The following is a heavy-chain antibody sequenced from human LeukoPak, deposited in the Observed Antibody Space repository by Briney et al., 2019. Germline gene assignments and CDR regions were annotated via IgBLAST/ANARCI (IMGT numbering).Heavy chain of an antibody. CDR2: IYYSGST. J-gene: IGHJ5*02. V-gene: IGHV4-59*01. CDR1: GGSISSYY. Sequence: PSETLSLTCAVYGGSISSYYWSWLRPPPGKGLEGIGYIYYSGSTNYNPSLKSRVTISVDTSKNQFSLKLSSVTAADTAVYYCARDGGYSYGYPNWFDPWGQGTLVTVSS. CDR3: ARDGGYSYGYPNWFDP. D-gene: IGHD5-18*01.